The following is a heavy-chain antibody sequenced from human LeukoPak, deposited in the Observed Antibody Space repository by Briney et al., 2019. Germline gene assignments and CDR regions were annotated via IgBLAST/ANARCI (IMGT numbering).Heavy chain of an antibody. CDR1: GYTFTGYY. CDR2: INPNSGDT. Sequence: ASVKVSCKASGYTFTGYYMHWVRQAPGQGLEWMGWINPNSGDTNYAQKFQGRITMTRDTSNSTAYMELSRLRSDDTAVYYCARSGGYLALDYWGQGTLVTVSS. V-gene: IGHV1-2*02. CDR3: ARSGGYLALDY. D-gene: IGHD3-10*01. J-gene: IGHJ4*02.